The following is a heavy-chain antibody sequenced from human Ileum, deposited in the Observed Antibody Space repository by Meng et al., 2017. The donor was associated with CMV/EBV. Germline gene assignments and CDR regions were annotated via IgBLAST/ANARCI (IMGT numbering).Heavy chain of an antibody. V-gene: IGHV3-53*01. D-gene: IGHD1-1*01. CDR3: VRGNHWNPGGLDA. CDR1: GFTVSSDY. CDR2: ISVSGNT. Sequence: GESLKISCAASGFTVSSDYMGWVRQAPGKGLEWVSLISVSGNTYYSDSVKGRFTISRDNSKNTLCLRMDSLRVEDTAVYYCVRGNHWNPGGLDAWGQGTTVTGAS. J-gene: IGHJ6*02.